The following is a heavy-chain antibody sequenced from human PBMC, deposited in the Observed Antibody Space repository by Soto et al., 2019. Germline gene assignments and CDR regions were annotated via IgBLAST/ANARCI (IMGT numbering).Heavy chain of an antibody. J-gene: IGHJ4*02. CDR1: GGSISSYY. Sequence: PSETLSLTCTVSGGSISSYYWGWIRQSPGRGLEWIASIYYSGSSYYNPSLKSRITISVDTSKNQFSLNLTPVTAADTAVYYCAKHGLTAYMAYYFDLWGRGTLVTVSS. V-gene: IGHV4-39*01. D-gene: IGHD3-16*01. CDR3: AKHGLTAYMAYYFDL. CDR2: IYYSGSS.